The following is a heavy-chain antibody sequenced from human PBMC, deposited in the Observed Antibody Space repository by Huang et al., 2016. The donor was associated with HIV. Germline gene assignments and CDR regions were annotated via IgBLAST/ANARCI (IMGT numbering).Heavy chain of an antibody. CDR1: GGSINSVTYY. Sequence: QVQLQESGPGLVKPSQTLSLTCTVSGGSINSVTYYWSWLRQPAGKGLEWIGHIYTSGRTNHNPSLKSRVTISGDTSKNQFSLKLSSVTAADTAVYYCAREALRPGAGIKGYFDYWGPGTRVTVSS. CDR2: IYTSGRT. J-gene: IGHJ4*02. V-gene: IGHV4-61*09. CDR3: AREALRPGAGIKGYFDY. D-gene: IGHD6-19*01.